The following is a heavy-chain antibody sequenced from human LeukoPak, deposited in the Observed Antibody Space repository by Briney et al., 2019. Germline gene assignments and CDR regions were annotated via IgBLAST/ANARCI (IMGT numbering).Heavy chain of an antibody. V-gene: IGHV3-23*01. J-gene: IGHJ5*02. CDR3: AKDPGKIVVVPGGNWFDP. D-gene: IGHD2-2*01. CDR2: ISGSGGST. Sequence: QAGGSLRLSCAASGFTFSSYAMSWVRQAPGKGLEWVSAISGSGGSTYYADSVKGRFTISRDNSKNTLYLQMNSLRAEDTAVYYCAKDPGKIVVVPGGNWFDPWGQGTLVTVS. CDR1: GFTFSSYA.